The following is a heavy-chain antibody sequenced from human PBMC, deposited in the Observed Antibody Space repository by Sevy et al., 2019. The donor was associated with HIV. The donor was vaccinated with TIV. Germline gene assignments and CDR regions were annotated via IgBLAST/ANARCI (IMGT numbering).Heavy chain of an antibody. J-gene: IGHJ4*02. CDR3: AGPLLTYNSGWRYFDF. D-gene: IGHD6-19*01. V-gene: IGHV4-39*01. CDR2: IRYSGTT. Sequence: SETLSLTCTVSGASISSTGYYWGWIRQPPGKGLEWIASIRYSGTTFYNLSLKSRVTISADTSKNQFSLRLNSVTAADTAIYYCAGPLLTYNSGWRYFDFWGQGTVFTVSS. CDR1: GASISSTGYY.